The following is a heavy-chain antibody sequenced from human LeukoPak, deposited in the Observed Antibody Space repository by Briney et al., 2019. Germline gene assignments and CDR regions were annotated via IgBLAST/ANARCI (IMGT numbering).Heavy chain of an antibody. Sequence: GGSLRLSCAASGFTFSSYAMSWVRQAPGKGLEWVSAISGSGGSTYYADSVKGRFTISRDNSKNTLYLQMNSLRAEDTAVYYCAKAIGPYYYDSSGYSDAFGYWGQGTLVTVSS. J-gene: IGHJ4*02. CDR3: AKAIGPYYYDSSGYSDAFGY. D-gene: IGHD3-22*01. CDR1: GFTFSSYA. V-gene: IGHV3-23*01. CDR2: ISGSGGST.